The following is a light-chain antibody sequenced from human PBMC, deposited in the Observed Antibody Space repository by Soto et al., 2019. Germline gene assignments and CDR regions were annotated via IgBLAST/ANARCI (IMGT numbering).Light chain of an antibody. CDR2: DVS. Sequence: DIQMTQSPSSLSASVEDRVIITCRASQSISSYLAWYQQKPGKAPYLLISDVSSLERGVPSRFSGSGSGTEFTLTISSMQPDDFATFYCQQYNGYSRTFGQGTKVE. J-gene: IGKJ1*01. V-gene: IGKV1-5*01. CDR1: QSISSY. CDR3: QQYNGYSRT.